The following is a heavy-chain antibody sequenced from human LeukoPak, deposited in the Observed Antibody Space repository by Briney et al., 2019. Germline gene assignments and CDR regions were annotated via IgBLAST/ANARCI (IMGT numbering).Heavy chain of an antibody. V-gene: IGHV1-2*02. CDR3: ARARPHSSSWYPY. Sequence: EASVKVSCKASGYTFTGYYMHWVRQAPGQGLEWMGWINPNSGGTNYAQKFQGRATMTRDTSISTAYMELSRLRSDDTAVYYCARARPHSSSWYPYWGQGTLVTVSS. D-gene: IGHD6-13*01. CDR1: GYTFTGYY. CDR2: INPNSGGT. J-gene: IGHJ4*02.